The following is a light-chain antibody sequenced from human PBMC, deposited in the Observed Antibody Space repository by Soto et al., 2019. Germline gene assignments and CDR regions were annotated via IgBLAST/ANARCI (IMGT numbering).Light chain of an antibody. J-gene: IGKJ1*01. CDR3: QQYGSSPT. CDR1: RTVSTSS. V-gene: IGKV3-20*01. CDR2: SAS. Sequence: EIVLTQSPGTLSLSPGERATLSCRASRTVSTSSLAWYQRKPGQAPRLLIYSASSRATGIPDRFSGSGSGTTFTLTISRLEPEDFAVYFCQQYGSSPTFGQGSKVEI.